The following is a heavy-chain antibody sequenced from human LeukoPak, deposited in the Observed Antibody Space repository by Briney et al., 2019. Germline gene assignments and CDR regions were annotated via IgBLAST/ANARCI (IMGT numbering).Heavy chain of an antibody. J-gene: IGHJ4*02. Sequence: ASVKVSCKGSGYNFAGYYIHWVRQAPGQGLEWMGRINPRDGETNFAQKFQGRVTMTRDTSISTAYMELSGLRSDDTAVYYCARDRGPTMVRGVNPLDYWGQGTLVTVSS. D-gene: IGHD3-10*01. CDR3: ARDRGPTMVRGVNPLDY. CDR1: GYNFAGYY. V-gene: IGHV1-2*06. CDR2: INPRDGET.